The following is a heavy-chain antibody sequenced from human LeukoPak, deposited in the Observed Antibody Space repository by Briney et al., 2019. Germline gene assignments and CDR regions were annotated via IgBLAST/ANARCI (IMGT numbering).Heavy chain of an antibody. CDR2: LNPNSGGT. CDR1: GYTFSGYY. Sequence: ASVKVSCKASGYTFSGYYLHWVRQAPGQGLEWMGWLNPNSGGTSYAQKFQDRVTMTGDTSINTACMELSRLRSDDTAVYYCARDIELAVPAGGYWGQGTLVTVSS. CDR3: ARDIELAVPAGGY. D-gene: IGHD2-15*01. J-gene: IGHJ4*02. V-gene: IGHV1-2*02.